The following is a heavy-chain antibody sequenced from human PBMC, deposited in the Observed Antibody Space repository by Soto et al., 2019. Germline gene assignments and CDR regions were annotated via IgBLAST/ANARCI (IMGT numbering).Heavy chain of an antibody. Sequence: PSETLSLTCTVSGGSVSSGSYYWSWIRQPPGKGLEWIGYIYYSGSTNYNPSLKSRVTISVDTSKNQFSLKLSSVTAADTAVYYCARVRRYGIAVAGTFDYWGQGTLVTVSS. D-gene: IGHD6-19*01. V-gene: IGHV4-61*01. J-gene: IGHJ4*02. CDR1: GGSVSSGSYY. CDR3: ARVRRYGIAVAGTFDY. CDR2: IYYSGST.